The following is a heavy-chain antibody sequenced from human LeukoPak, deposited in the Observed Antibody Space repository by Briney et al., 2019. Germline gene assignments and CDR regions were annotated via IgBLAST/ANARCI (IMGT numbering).Heavy chain of an antibody. CDR3: ARVFGYSGYGGDY. D-gene: IGHD5-12*01. CDR1: GGSISGYY. CDR2: INHSGST. J-gene: IGHJ4*02. Sequence: PSETLSLTCTVSGGSISGYYWSWIRQPPGKGLEWIGGINHSGSTNYNPSLKSRVTISVDTSKNQFSLKLSSVTAADTAVYYCARVFGYSGYGGDYWGQGTLVTVSS. V-gene: IGHV4-34*01.